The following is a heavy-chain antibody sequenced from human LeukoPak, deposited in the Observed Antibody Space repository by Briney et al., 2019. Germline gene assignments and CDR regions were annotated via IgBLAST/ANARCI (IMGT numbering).Heavy chain of an antibody. CDR3: AKLFTTVTTNPKDV. Sequence: GGSLRLSCAASGFTFSTYGMHWVRQAPGKGLEWVAVISFDGSNKYYADSVKGRFTISRDNSKKTLYLQMNSLRAEDTAVYYCAKLFTTVTTNPKDVWGRGTTVTVSS. V-gene: IGHV3-30*18. D-gene: IGHD4-17*01. CDR1: GFTFSTYG. J-gene: IGHJ6*04. CDR2: ISFDGSNK.